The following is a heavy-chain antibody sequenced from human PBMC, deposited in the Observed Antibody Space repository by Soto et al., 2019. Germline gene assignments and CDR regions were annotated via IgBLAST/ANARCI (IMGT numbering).Heavy chain of an antibody. V-gene: IGHV3-23*01. CDR3: AKLPSSGFYYFDY. D-gene: IGHD3-22*01. Sequence: GGSVRLSCAASGVSFSNYAMNWVRQAPGKGLEWVSGIVGSGASTNYADSVKGRFTISRDNSKNTLYLQMNGLRAEDTATYYCAKLPSSGFYYFDYWGQGT. CDR1: GVSFSNYA. J-gene: IGHJ4*02. CDR2: IVGSGAST.